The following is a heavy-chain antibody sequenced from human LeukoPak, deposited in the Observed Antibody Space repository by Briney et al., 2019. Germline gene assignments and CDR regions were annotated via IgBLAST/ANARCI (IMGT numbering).Heavy chain of an antibody. V-gene: IGHV3-21*01. Sequence: AGRSLRLSCAASGFTFSSTSMNWVRQAPGKGLEWVSPISSGSSYIFYADSVKGQFTISRDNAKNSLYLQMNSLRAEDTAVYYCAREFFDREGGTTVLDYWGQGTLVTVSS. CDR3: AREFFDREGGTTVLDY. J-gene: IGHJ4*02. D-gene: IGHD1-26*01. CDR1: GFTFSSTS. CDR2: ISSGSSYI.